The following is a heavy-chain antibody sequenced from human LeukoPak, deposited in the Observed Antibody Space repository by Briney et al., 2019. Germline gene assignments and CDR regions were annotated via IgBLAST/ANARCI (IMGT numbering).Heavy chain of an antibody. J-gene: IGHJ4*02. CDR2: IYYSRRT. CDR1: GGSISSECY. D-gene: IGHD2-15*01. CDR3: ARDTHLDY. V-gene: IGHV4-39*02. Sequence: SETLSLTCAVSGGSISSECYWGWIRQPPGKGLEWIGNIYYSRRTYYNPSLKSRVTISVEKSKNQFSLKLSSVTAADTAVYYCARDTHLDYWGQGTLVTVSS.